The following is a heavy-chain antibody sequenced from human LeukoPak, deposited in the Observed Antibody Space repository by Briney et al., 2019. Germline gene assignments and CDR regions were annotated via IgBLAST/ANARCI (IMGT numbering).Heavy chain of an antibody. CDR3: ARDGGCSGGTCYQRFDS. CDR1: GFTFSKYG. V-gene: IGHV3-33*01. D-gene: IGHD2-15*01. J-gene: IGHJ4*02. Sequence: PGGSLRLSCAASGFTFSKYGMQWVRQAPGKGLEWVAVIWSDGSDRHYADSVKGRFTISRDNSKNTVSLEMNSLRVEDTAIYYCARDGGCSGGTCYQRFDSWGQGTLVSVSS. CDR2: IWSDGSDR.